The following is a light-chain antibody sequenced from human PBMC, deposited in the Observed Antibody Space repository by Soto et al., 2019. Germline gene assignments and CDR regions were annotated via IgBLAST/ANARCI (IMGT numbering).Light chain of an antibody. J-gene: IGLJ3*02. CDR3: CSYAGSYTWV. V-gene: IGLV2-11*01. CDR2: DVS. CDR1: SSDVGGYNY. Sequence: QSALTQPRSVSGSPGQSVTISCTGTSSDVGGYNYVSWYQQNPGKAPRLSIYDVSKWPSGVPDRASGSKSGNTASLTISGLQAEDEAEYYCCSYAGSYTWVFGGGTKLTVL.